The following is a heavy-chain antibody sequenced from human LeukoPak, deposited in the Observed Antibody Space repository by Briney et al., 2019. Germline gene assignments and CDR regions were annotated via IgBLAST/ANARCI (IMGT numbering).Heavy chain of an antibody. V-gene: IGHV4-34*01. CDR3: ARVAGYYDYFWGSYRLHYYFDY. Sequence: PSETLSLTCAVYGGSFSGYYWSWIRQPPGKGLEWIGEINHSGSTNYNPSLKSRVTISVDTSKNQFSLKLSSVTAADTAVYYWARVAGYYDYFWGSYRLHYYFDYWGQEPWSPSPQ. D-gene: IGHD3-16*02. CDR2: INHSGST. J-gene: IGHJ4*01. CDR1: GGSFSGYY.